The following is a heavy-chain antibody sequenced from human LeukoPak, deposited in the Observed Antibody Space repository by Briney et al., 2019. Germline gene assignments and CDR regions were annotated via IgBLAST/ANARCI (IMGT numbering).Heavy chain of an antibody. D-gene: IGHD2-2*01. CDR3: ARLRARLGYCISTSCHGYFDY. V-gene: IGHV4-39*01. J-gene: IGHJ4*02. Sequence: SETLSLTCTVSGGSITSTTYFWGWVRQPPGRDLEWLGTISYSGNTYYNPSLKSRLTLSVDTSKNHFSLNLNSVTAADTAIYYCARLRARLGYCISTSCHGYFDYWAQGTLVTVSS. CDR2: ISYSGNT. CDR1: GGSITSTTYF.